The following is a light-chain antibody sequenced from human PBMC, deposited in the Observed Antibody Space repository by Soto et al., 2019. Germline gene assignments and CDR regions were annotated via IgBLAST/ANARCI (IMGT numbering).Light chain of an antibody. J-gene: IGKJ4*01. Sequence: DFQLTQSPSSLSASVGDRVTITCRASQNINNYLNWYQQKPGKAPKLLIYAASSLQSGVPSRFSGSGSGTDFTLTISSLQPEDFAIYYCQQANSFPLTFGGGTKVDIK. CDR2: AAS. CDR1: QNINNY. CDR3: QQANSFPLT. V-gene: IGKV1-39*01.